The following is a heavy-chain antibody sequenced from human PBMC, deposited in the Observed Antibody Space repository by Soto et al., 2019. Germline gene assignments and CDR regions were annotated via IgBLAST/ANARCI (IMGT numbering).Heavy chain of an antibody. J-gene: IGHJ4*02. V-gene: IGHV4-34*01. D-gene: IGHD4-17*01. CDR1: GGSLSGYY. CDR2: IDHSGST. Sequence: QVQLQQWGAGLLKPSETLSLTCAAYGGSLSGYYWSWIRQPPGKGLGWIGEIDHSGSTSYNPSLKSRVTISVDISRKEFSLKLTSMTAADTAVYYCARNDYGDYRPVYWGQGTLVTVSS. CDR3: ARNDYGDYRPVY.